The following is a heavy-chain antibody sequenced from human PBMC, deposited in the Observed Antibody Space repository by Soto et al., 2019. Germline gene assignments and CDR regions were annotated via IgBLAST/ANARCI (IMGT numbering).Heavy chain of an antibody. V-gene: IGHV3-23*01. CDR1: GFTFISYA. Sequence: PGGSMRLSSAASGFTFISYAMNWVSQAPGKGLAWVSSITPSGDNTYYADSVKGRFTISRDNSKNTLSLQMNSLRVEDSAVYYCAKVLEQQLVLGAYYYYGMDVWGQGTTVTVSS. CDR2: ITPSGDNT. CDR3: AKVLEQQLVLGAYYYYGMDV. D-gene: IGHD6-13*01. J-gene: IGHJ6*02.